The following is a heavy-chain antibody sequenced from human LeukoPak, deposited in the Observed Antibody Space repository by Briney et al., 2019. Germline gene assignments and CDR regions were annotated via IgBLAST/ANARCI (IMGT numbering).Heavy chain of an antibody. CDR2: ISASGGST. Sequence: PGGSLRLSCAACGFTFSSYAMSWVRQGPGKGLDWVSAISASGGSTSYADSVKGRFTISRDNSKNTLYLQMNSLRAVDTAVYYCASQTSGYSGYSSHYWGQGTLVTVSS. D-gene: IGHD5-12*01. V-gene: IGHV3-23*01. CDR3: ASQTSGYSGYSSHY. CDR1: GFTFSSYA. J-gene: IGHJ4*02.